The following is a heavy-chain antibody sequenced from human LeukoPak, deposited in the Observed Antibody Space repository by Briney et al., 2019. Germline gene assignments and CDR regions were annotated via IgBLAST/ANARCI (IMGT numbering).Heavy chain of an antibody. CDR3: ARSLSIFGVVTTPAPYYYYYYMDV. D-gene: IGHD3-3*01. CDR2: IIPIFGTA. Sequence: ASVKVSCKASGGTFSSYAISWVRQAPGQGLEWMGGIIPIFGTANYAQKFQGRVTITADESTSTAYMELSSLRSEDTAVYYCARSLSIFGVVTTPAPYYYYYYMDVWGKGTTVTVSS. J-gene: IGHJ6*03. V-gene: IGHV1-69*13. CDR1: GGTFSSYA.